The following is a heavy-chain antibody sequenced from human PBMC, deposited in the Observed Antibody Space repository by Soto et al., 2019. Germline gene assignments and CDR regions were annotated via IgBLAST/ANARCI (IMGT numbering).Heavy chain of an antibody. CDR1: GGSISSFF. J-gene: IGHJ6*03. D-gene: IGHD2-8*01. CDR2: IYYTGSP. CDR3: ARHSLCTNGLCYGGYSMDV. V-gene: IGHV4-59*08. Sequence: SETLSLTCTVSGGSISSFFWSWVRQPPGKGLEWIGYIYYTGSPNYNPSLESRVIISLDTSKNQFSLNLRSVTAADTAVYYCARHSLCTNGLCYGGYSMDVWGKGTTVTVSS.